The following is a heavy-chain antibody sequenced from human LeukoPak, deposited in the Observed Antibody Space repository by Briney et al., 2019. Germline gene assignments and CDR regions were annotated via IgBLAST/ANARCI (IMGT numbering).Heavy chain of an antibody. J-gene: IGHJ4*02. CDR3: ARSDTANDY. Sequence: GGSLRLSCAASGFTFSDYYMSWIRQAPGKGLEWVSYVSNSGNTIHYADSVKGRFTISRDNAKNSLYLQMNSLRAEDTAVYYCARSDTANDYWGQGTLVTVSS. CDR2: VSNSGNTI. D-gene: IGHD5-18*01. CDR1: GFTFSDYY. V-gene: IGHV3-11*04.